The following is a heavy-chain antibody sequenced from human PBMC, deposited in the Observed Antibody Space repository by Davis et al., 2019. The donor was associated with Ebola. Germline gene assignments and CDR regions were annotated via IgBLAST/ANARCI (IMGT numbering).Heavy chain of an antibody. Sequence: PGGSLRLSCAASGFTVSSNYMSWVRQAPGKGLEWVSVIYSGGSTYYADSVKGRFTISRDNSKNTLYLQMNSLRAEDTAVYYCAKPSRYCSGGSCYGDYYFDYWGQGTLVTVSS. D-gene: IGHD2-15*01. CDR2: IYSGGST. CDR1: GFTVSSNY. J-gene: IGHJ4*02. CDR3: AKPSRYCSGGSCYGDYYFDY. V-gene: IGHV3-53*01.